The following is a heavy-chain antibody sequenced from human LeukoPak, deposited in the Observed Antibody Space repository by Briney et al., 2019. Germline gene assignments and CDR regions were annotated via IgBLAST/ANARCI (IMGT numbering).Heavy chain of an antibody. CDR2: IYTSGST. CDR1: GGSISSGSYY. D-gene: IGHD1-26*01. Sequence: NPSETLSLTCTVSGGSISSGSYYWSWIRQPAGKGLEWIGRIYTSGSTNYNPSLKSRLTISVDTSKNQFSLKLSSVTAADTAVYYCARGGSYRNLDYWGQGTLVTVSS. CDR3: ARGGSYRNLDY. J-gene: IGHJ4*02. V-gene: IGHV4-61*02.